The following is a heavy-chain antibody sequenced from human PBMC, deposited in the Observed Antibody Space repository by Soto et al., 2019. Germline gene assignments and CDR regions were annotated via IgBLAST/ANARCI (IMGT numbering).Heavy chain of an antibody. CDR3: ARDGYGYNSLDN. J-gene: IGHJ4*02. Sequence: LRLSCATSGFTLRNYWMVWVRQAPGKGLEWVANIKEDGGGKYFGDSVRGRFTVSRDNAKNSLYLQMNNLRAEDTAVYYCARDGYGYNSLDNWGQGTLVP. D-gene: IGHD3-16*02. CDR2: IKEDGGGK. CDR1: GFTLRNYW. V-gene: IGHV3-7*01.